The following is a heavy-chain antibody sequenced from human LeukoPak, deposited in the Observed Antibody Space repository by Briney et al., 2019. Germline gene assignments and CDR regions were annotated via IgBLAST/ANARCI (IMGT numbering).Heavy chain of an antibody. CDR1: GFTVSSNY. CDR3: ARGATYYDFWSGYLDY. D-gene: IGHD3-3*01. V-gene: IGHV3-53*01. J-gene: IGHJ4*02. Sequence: GGSLRLSCAASGFTVSSNYMSWVRQAPGKGLEWVSVIYSGGSTYYADSVKGRFTISRDNSKNTLYLQMNSLRAEDTAVYYCARGATYYDFWSGYLDYWGQGTLVTVSS. CDR2: IYSGGST.